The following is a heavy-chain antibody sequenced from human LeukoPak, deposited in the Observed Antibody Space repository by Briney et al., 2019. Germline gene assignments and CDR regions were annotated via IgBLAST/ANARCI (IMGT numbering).Heavy chain of an antibody. V-gene: IGHV1-18*01. D-gene: IGHD2-15*01. CDR3: ARDVSDCSGGSCYSYFDY. Sequence: ASVKVSCKASGYTFTSYGITWVRQAPGQGLEWMGWISGYNGNTNYAQKFQGRVTMTRDTSTSTVYMELSSLRSEDTAVYYRARDVSDCSGGSCYSYFDYWGQGTLVTVSS. CDR2: ISGYNGNT. CDR1: GYTFTSYG. J-gene: IGHJ4*02.